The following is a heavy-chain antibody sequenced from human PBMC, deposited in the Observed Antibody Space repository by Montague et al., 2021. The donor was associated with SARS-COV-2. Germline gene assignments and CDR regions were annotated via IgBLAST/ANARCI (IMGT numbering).Heavy chain of an antibody. CDR2: ISYDGGIK. CDR3: AKNRDIFGFGAGRASMDV. D-gene: IGHD3-10*01. J-gene: IGHJ6*02. V-gene: IGHV3-30*18. CDR1: GFTFSNFA. Sequence: SLRLSCAASGFTFSNFAMHWVRQAPGKGLEWVSVISYDGGIKYXXXSXXXRFXISRDSSKKTLYLQMNSLRGEAAAVSYCAKNRDIFGFGAGRASMDVWGQGTTVIVSS.